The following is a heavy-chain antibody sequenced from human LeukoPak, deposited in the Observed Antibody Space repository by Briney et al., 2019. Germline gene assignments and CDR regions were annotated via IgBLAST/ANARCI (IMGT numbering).Heavy chain of an antibody. J-gene: IGHJ3*01. CDR3: AKDKANWNYVSDAFDF. CDR2: IRFDASNE. Sequence: PGGSLRLYCAVSGVMFNRFGMHWVRQAPGKGLEWVAFIRFDASNEYYADSVKGRFTVSRDNSRNTLYLQMNSLRTEDTAVYYCAKDKANWNYVSDAFDFWGQGTLVTVSS. CDR1: GVMFNRFG. D-gene: IGHD1-7*01. V-gene: IGHV3-30*02.